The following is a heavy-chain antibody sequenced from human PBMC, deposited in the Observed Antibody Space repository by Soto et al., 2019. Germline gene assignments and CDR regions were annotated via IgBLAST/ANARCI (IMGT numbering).Heavy chain of an antibody. CDR2: INPNSGGT. J-gene: IGHJ6*02. Sequence: ASVKVSCKASGYTFTGYYMHWVRQAPGQGLEWMGWINPNSGGTNYAQKFQGWVTMTRDTSISTAYMELSRLRSDDTAVYYCAKSPNPGSATPSYYGMDVWGLGTTVTVSS. V-gene: IGHV1-2*04. CDR3: AKSPNPGSATPSYYGMDV. D-gene: IGHD2-15*01. CDR1: GYTFTGYY.